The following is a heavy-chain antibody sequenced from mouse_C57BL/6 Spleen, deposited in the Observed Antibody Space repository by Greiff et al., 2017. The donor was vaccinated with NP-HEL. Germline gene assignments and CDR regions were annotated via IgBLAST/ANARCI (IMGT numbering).Heavy chain of an antibody. J-gene: IGHJ4*01. Sequence: QVQLQQSGAELANPGASVKLSCKASGFTFTSSWMHWVTQRPGQGLEWIGYINPSSGYTKYNQKFKDKATLTADKSSSTAYMQLSSLTYEDSAVYYCALRDYAMDYWGQGTSVTVSS. D-gene: IGHD1-1*01. CDR2: INPSSGYT. CDR3: ALRDYAMDY. V-gene: IGHV1-7*01. CDR1: GFTFTSSW.